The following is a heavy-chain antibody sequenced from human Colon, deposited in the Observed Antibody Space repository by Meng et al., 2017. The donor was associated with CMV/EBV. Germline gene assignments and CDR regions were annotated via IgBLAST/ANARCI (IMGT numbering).Heavy chain of an antibody. CDR3: ARGNYGSGSYLGAFDI. CDR1: GFTFSDYY. J-gene: IGHJ3*02. Sequence: GESLKISCAASGFTFSDYYMSWVRQAPGKGLEWVSVIYSGGSTYYADSVKGRFTISRDNSKNTLYLQMNSLRAEDTAVYYCARGNYGSGSYLGAFDIWGQGTMVTVSS. CDR2: IYSGGST. D-gene: IGHD3-10*01. V-gene: IGHV3-66*02.